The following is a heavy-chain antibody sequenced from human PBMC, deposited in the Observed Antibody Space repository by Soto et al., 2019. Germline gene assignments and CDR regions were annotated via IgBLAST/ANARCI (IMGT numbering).Heavy chain of an antibody. Sequence: QLQLQESGPGLVKPSETLSLTCTVSGGSISSSSYYWGWIRQPPGKGLEWIGSIFYSGSTYYNPSPKSRVTVSVDTSKTQFSLKLSSGTAADTAVYYCARHLTYCSAGSCYSDFPYYGMDVWGQGTTVTVSS. V-gene: IGHV4-39*01. D-gene: IGHD2-15*01. CDR3: ARHLTYCSAGSCYSDFPYYGMDV. J-gene: IGHJ6*02. CDR2: IFYSGST. CDR1: GGSISSSSYY.